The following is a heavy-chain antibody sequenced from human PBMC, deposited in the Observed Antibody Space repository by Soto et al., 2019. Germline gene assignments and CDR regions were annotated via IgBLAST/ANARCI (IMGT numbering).Heavy chain of an antibody. CDR1: GYTFASYA. V-gene: IGHV1-3*01. Sequence: GASVKVSCKASGYTFASYAMHWVRQAPGQRLEWMGWINAGNGNTKYSQKFQGRVTITRDTSASTAYLQWSSLKASDTAMYYCARHLNYYDPFDPWGQGTLVTVSS. CDR3: ARHLNYYDPFDP. J-gene: IGHJ5*02. D-gene: IGHD3-22*01. CDR2: INAGNGNT.